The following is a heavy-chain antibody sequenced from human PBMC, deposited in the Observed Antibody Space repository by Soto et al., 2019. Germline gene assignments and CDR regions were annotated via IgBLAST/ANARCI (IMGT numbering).Heavy chain of an antibody. CDR1: GFTFNMFG. D-gene: IGHD1-26*01. CDR3: ARDITAGATYSGPYYYSMDV. CDR2: IRYDGSSS. Sequence: QVQLVESGGGVVQPGRSLRLSCAASGFTFNMFGMHWVRQAPGEGLEWVAVIRYDGSSSYYGDSVKGRFTISRDNSKNMLDLQMNSLRAEDTAVYYCARDITAGATYSGPYYYSMDVWGQGTTVTVSS. J-gene: IGHJ6*02. V-gene: IGHV3-33*01.